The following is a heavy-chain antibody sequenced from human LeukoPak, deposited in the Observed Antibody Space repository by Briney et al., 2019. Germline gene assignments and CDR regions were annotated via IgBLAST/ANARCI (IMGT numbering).Heavy chain of an antibody. CDR3: ARRKYDSSGFDY. CDR2: ISGRGANT. J-gene: IGHJ4*02. Sequence: GGSLRLSCAASGFTFTTYAMSWVRQAPGKGLEWVSAISGRGANTYYSDSVKGRFTISRDNSKDTLYLQMNSLRAEDTAIYFCARRKYDSSGFDYWGQETLVTVSS. D-gene: IGHD3-22*01. V-gene: IGHV3-23*01. CDR1: GFTFTTYA.